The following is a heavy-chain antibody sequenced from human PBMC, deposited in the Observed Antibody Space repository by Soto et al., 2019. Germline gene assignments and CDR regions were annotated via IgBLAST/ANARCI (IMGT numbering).Heavy chain of an antibody. D-gene: IGHD5-12*01. V-gene: IGHV3-11*04. CDR1: GFNLRDYY. CDR3: ATWTLPLGWSWLQGEVGKFAY. CDR2: INPGGDVI. Sequence: QVRLVESGGGSVKPEGSLRLSCAASGFNLRDYYMTWIRQAPGKGLELLSYINPGGDVIKYVDSVKGRFTVSKDTLNNIVYLQMNSLSPEDTAVYYCATWTLPLGWSWLQGEVGKFAYWGQGTQVVVSS. J-gene: IGHJ4*02.